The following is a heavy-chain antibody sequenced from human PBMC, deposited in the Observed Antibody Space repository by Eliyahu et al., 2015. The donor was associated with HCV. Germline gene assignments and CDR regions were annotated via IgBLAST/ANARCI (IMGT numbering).Heavy chain of an antibody. CDR2: IKSRTEGATT. V-gene: IGHV3-15*05. Sequence: EVQLAQSGGSLVKPGGSLRLSCAASGFTFDNALMSWVRQTPGKGLEWVGRIKSRTEGATTDYAGPVKGRFTISRDDSKNMVYLQMNSLRTEDTAVYYCVRQEGVYWGQGALVTVSS. CDR3: VRQEGVY. CDR1: GFTFDNAL. D-gene: IGHD3-16*01. J-gene: IGHJ4*02.